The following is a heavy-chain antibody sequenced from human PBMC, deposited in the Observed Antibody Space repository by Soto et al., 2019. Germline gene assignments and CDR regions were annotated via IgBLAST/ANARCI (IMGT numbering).Heavy chain of an antibody. CDR2: ISTDLRAL. CDR1: GFTISTYH. J-gene: IGHJ6*02. D-gene: IGHD1-26*01. Sequence: LRLSCAASGFTISTYHLNWVRQAPGKGLEWVSYISTDLRALYYADSVRGRFTISRDNAKNSPYLQMTSLRDEDTGVYYCTRDGRRGYDMDVWGQGTTVTVSS. CDR3: TRDGRRGYDMDV. V-gene: IGHV3-48*02.